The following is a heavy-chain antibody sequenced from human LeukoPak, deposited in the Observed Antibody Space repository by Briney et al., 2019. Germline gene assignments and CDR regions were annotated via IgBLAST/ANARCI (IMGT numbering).Heavy chain of an antibody. CDR2: IHYSGPT. D-gene: IGHD2-8*01. J-gene: IGHJ5*02. Sequence: KPAETLSLTCTVSGASVSSCDYYWIWLRQHPGKGLEWIGYIHYSGPTYSNPSLRSRVTFSVDTSNHLLSLRLSSVTSADTAVYYCARDYIETASRASGLCYPGGFAPWGQGTLVTVSS. CDR1: GASVSSCDYY. V-gene: IGHV4-31*03. CDR3: ARDYIETASRASGLCYPGGFAP.